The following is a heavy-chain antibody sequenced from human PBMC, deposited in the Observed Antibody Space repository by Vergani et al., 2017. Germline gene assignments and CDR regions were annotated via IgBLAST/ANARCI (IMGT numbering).Heavy chain of an antibody. D-gene: IGHD4-11*01. J-gene: IGHJ6*03. Sequence: QVQLQQWGGGLLKPSETLSLTCVVNGGSFTSYHWTWIRQSPGEGLEWVGDIDHTGRPDYNPSLKSRLTMSVDKSRNQFSLTLNSVTATDTAIYFCARVNTETNGHLYYYYYIDVWARGPRSPSP. CDR1: GGSFTSYH. CDR2: IDHTGRP. V-gene: IGHV4-34*01. CDR3: ARVNTETNGHLYYYYYIDV.